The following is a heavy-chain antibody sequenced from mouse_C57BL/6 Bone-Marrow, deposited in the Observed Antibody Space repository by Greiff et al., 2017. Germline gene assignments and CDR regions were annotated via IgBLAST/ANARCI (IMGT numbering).Heavy chain of an antibody. Sequence: EVQLQQSGPELVKPGASVKISFKASGYTFTDYYMNWVKQSHGKSLEWIGDINPNNGGTSYNQKFKGKATLTVDKSSSTAYMELRSLTSEDSAVYYCARRDDGYYVGYWGQGTTLTVSS. J-gene: IGHJ2*01. CDR2: INPNNGGT. CDR3: ARRDDGYYVGY. D-gene: IGHD2-3*01. CDR1: GYTFTDYY. V-gene: IGHV1-26*01.